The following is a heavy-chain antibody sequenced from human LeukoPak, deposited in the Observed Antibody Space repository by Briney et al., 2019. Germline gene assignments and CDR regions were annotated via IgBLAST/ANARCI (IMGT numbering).Heavy chain of an antibody. CDR2: IYPGDSDT. D-gene: IGHD2-15*01. CDR1: GYSFTSYW. V-gene: IGHV5-51*01. CDR3: ARHGRYCSGGSCYSPEEYYFDY. Sequence: GESLKISCKCSGYSFTSYWIGWVRQMPGKGLEWMGIIYPGDSDTRYSPSFQGQVTISADKSISTAYLQWSSLKASDTAMYYCARHGRYCSGGSCYSPEEYYFDYWGQGTLVTVSS. J-gene: IGHJ4*02.